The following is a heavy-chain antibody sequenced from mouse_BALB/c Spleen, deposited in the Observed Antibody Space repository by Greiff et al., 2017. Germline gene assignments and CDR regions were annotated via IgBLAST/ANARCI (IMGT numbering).Heavy chain of an antibody. D-gene: IGHD2-3*01. CDR3: TRDGYYFDY. CDR1: GYTFTSYW. J-gene: IGHJ2*01. V-gene: IGHV1S22*01. CDR2: IYPGSGST. Sequence: LQQPGSELVRPGASVKLSCKASGYTFTSYWMHWVKQRHGQGLEWIGNIYPGSGSTNYDEKFKSKGTLTVDTSSSTAYMHLSSLTSEDSAVYYCTRDGYYFDYWGQGTTLTVSS.